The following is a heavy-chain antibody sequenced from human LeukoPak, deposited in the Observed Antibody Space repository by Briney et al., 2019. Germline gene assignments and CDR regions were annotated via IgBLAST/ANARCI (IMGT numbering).Heavy chain of an antibody. CDR3: ARDVTRQVMDV. D-gene: IGHD2-15*01. V-gene: IGHV4-39*07. CDR1: GGSISSSGYY. J-gene: IGHJ6*02. CDR2: IYYSGNT. Sequence: SETLSLTCTVSGGSISSSGYYWGWIRQPPGRGLEWIGSIYYSGNTYYNPSLKSRVTISVDKSKNQFSLEMRSVTAADTAVYYCARDVTRQVMDVWGQGTTVTVSS.